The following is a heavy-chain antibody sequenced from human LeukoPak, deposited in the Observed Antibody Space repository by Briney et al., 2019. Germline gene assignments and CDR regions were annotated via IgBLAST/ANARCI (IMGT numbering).Heavy chain of an antibody. CDR1: GYTFTSYD. CDR2: MNPNSGNT. CDR3: ARGGGFSFGAQSYYQLSL. D-gene: IGHD3-10*01. Sequence: ASVKVSCKASGYTFTSYDINWVRQATGQGLEWMGWMNPNSGNTGYAQKFQGRVTITRNTSISTAYMELSSLRSEDTAVYYCARGGGFSFGAQSYYQLSLWGQGTLVTVSS. J-gene: IGHJ4*02. V-gene: IGHV1-8*03.